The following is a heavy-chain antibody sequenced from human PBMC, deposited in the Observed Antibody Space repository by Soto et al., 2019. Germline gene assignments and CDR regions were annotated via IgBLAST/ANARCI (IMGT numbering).Heavy chain of an antibody. Sequence: SVKVSCKASGGTFSSYAISWVRQAPGQGLEWMGGIIPIFGTANYAQKFQGRVTITADESTSTAYMELSSLRSEDTAVYYCTTVPTIYDILTGYYKTYWGQGTLVTVSS. V-gene: IGHV1-69*13. J-gene: IGHJ4*02. CDR2: IIPIFGTA. CDR1: GGTFSSYA. D-gene: IGHD3-9*01. CDR3: TTVPTIYDILTGYYKTY.